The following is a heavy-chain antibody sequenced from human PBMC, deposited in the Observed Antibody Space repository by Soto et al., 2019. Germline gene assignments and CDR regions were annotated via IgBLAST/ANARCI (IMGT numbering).Heavy chain of an antibody. D-gene: IGHD3-10*01. CDR2: ISYDGSNK. CDR1: GFTFSSYA. Sequence: PGGSLRLSCAASGFTFSSYAMHWVRQAPGKGLEWVAVISYDGSNKYYADSVKGRFTISRDNSKNTLYLQMNSLRAEDTAVYYCASYMVRGVITHNWFDPWGQGXLVTVYS. CDR3: ASYMVRGVITHNWFDP. J-gene: IGHJ5*02. V-gene: IGHV3-30-3*01.